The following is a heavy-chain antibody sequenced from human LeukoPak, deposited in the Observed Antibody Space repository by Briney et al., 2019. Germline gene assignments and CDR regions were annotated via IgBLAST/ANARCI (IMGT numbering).Heavy chain of an antibody. J-gene: IGHJ4*02. Sequence: SETLSLTCTVSGGSISSSTYYWGWFRQPPGKGLEWIATIYYSGGTYYNPSLKSRVTISVDTSKNQFSLKLSSVTAADTAVYYCARRTGRGRFDYWGQGTLVTVSS. D-gene: IGHD3-16*01. CDR3: ARRTGRGRFDY. V-gene: IGHV4-39*01. CDR2: IYYSGGT. CDR1: GGSISSSTYY.